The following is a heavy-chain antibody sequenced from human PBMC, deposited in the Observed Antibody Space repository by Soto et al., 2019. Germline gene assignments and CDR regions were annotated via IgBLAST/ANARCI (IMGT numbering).Heavy chain of an antibody. CDR2: INPNSGGT. Sequence: GASVKVSCKASGYTFTGYYMHWVRQAPGQGLEWMGWINPNSGGTNYAQKFQGWVTMTRDTSISTAYMELSRLRSDDTAVYYCARDFRGTPGACDIWAQGTMATV. D-gene: IGHD1-1*01. CDR3: ARDFRGTPGACDI. CDR1: GYTFTGYY. V-gene: IGHV1-2*04. J-gene: IGHJ3*02.